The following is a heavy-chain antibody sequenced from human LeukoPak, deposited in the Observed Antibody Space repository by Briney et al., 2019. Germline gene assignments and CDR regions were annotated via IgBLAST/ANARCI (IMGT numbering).Heavy chain of an antibody. CDR1: GFTFSHYW. CDR3: AMIDGGGYFEY. Sequence: GETLSLSCAASGFTFSHYWKTWVCQAPGKGLGWVAKTNQDGSHKYYRPSGEGLFYLSRHNAKSSLYMQMNCLRAEETAVYFCAMIDGGGYFEYGGQGTLVTVS. D-gene: IGHD3-22*01. CDR2: TNQDGSHK. V-gene: IGHV3-7*02. J-gene: IGHJ4*02.